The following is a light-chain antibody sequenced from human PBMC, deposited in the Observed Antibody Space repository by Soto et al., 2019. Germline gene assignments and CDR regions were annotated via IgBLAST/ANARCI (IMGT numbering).Light chain of an antibody. CDR1: QSVINY. CDR3: QQYGSSGT. CDR2: DAS. J-gene: IGKJ1*01. V-gene: IGKV3-20*01. Sequence: EIVLTQSPGTLSLSPGERATLFCRASQSVINYLAWYQQKPGQAPRLLIYDASKRASGFPARFSGSGSGTDFTLTISRLEPEDFAVYYCQQYGSSGTFGQGTKVDIK.